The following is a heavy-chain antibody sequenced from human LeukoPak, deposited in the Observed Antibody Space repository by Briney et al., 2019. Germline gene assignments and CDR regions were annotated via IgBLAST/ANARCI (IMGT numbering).Heavy chain of an antibody. CDR1: GGYFSGNY. D-gene: IGHD1-26*01. CDR2: INYRGST. J-gene: IGHJ4*02. CDR3: ARVPESVGINYFDS. Sequence: PSETLSLTCAAYGGYFSGNYWSWVRQPPGKGLEWIGEINYRGSTNYNPSLKSRVTISVDTSKNQFSLKVNSVTAADTAVYYCARVPESVGINYFDSWGQGTLVTVSS. V-gene: IGHV4-34*01.